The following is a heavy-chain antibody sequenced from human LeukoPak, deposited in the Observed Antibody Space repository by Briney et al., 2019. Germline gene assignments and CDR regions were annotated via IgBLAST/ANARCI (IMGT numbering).Heavy chain of an antibody. D-gene: IGHD1-26*01. CDR3: ARDPHQIVGATTFFDY. CDR2: INTNTGNP. Sequence: GASVKVSCKASGYIFTSYAMNWVRQAPGQGLEWMGWINTNTGNPTFAQGFTGRFVFSLDTSVSTAYLQISSLKAEDTAVYYCARDPHQIVGATTFFDYWGQGTLVTVSS. CDR1: GYIFTSYA. J-gene: IGHJ4*02. V-gene: IGHV7-4-1*02.